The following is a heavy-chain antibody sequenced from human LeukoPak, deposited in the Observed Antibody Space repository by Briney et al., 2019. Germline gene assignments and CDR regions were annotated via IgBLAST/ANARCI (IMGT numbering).Heavy chain of an antibody. CDR2: ISGSGGST. V-gene: IGHV3-23*01. CDR1: GFTFSDYY. CDR3: AKGGYQLLLHYYYYGMDV. Sequence: GGSLRLSCAASGFTFSDYYMSWVREAPGKGLEWVSAISGSGGSTYYADSVKGRFTISRDNSKNTLYLQMNSLRAEDTAVYYCAKGGYQLLLHYYYYGMDVWGQGTTVTVSS. J-gene: IGHJ6*02. D-gene: IGHD2-2*01.